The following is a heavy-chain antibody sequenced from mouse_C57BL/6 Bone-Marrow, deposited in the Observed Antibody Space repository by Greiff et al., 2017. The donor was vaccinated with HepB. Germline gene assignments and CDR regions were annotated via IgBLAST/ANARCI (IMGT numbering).Heavy chain of an antibody. Sequence: PGPSFPLSCKAPASPSTSYGLPWVKQRTGQALACPREIYPRSGNTYYNEKFKGKATLTADKSSSTAYMELRSLTSEDSAVYFCARGYDGYPYAMDYWGQGTSVTVSS. CDR2: IYPRSGNT. CDR3: ARGYDGYPYAMDY. D-gene: IGHD2-3*01. V-gene: IGHV1-81*01. CDR1: ASPSTSYG. J-gene: IGHJ4*01.